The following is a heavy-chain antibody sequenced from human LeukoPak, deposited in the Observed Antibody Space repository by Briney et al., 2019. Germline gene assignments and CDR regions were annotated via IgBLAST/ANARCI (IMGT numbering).Heavy chain of an antibody. J-gene: IGHJ3*02. CDR1: GGSISSNGYY. V-gene: IGHV4-39*07. CDR2: IYYSGIT. Sequence: SETLSLTCTVSGGSISSNGYYWGWIRQSPGEGLEWIGNIYYSGITYYNASLKSRVTISVDTSKNQFSLKLSSVTAADTAVYYCARGKLFMVRGVIISVAFDIWGQGTMVTVSS. D-gene: IGHD3-10*01. CDR3: ARGKLFMVRGVIISVAFDI.